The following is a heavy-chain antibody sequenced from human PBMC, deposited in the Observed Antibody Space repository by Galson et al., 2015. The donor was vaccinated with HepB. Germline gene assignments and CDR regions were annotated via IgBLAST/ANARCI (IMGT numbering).Heavy chain of an antibody. CDR2: IKQDGSDK. V-gene: IGHV3-7*01. J-gene: IGHJ5*02. CDR1: GFTFSSYW. D-gene: IGHD6-19*01. CDR3: ARESGFSSGWYWVGWFDP. Sequence: SLRLSCAASGFTFSSYWMSWVRQAPGKGLEWVANIKQDGSDKYYVGSVKGRFTISRDNAKNSLYLQMNSLRAEDTAVYYCARESGFSSGWYWVGWFDPWGQGTLVSVSS.